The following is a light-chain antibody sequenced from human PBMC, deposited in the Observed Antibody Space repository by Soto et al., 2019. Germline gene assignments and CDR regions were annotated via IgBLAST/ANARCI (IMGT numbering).Light chain of an antibody. J-gene: IGLJ1*01. CDR3: SSYTSSSNLF. CDR1: SSDVGGYNY. V-gene: IGLV2-14*01. CDR2: DVS. Sequence: QSALTQPASVSGSPGQSITISCTGTSSDVGGYNYVSWYQQHPGKAPKLMIYDVSNRPSGVSNRFSGSKSGNTASLTISGLQAEDEAEYYCSSYTSSSNLFFGTGTKLTVL.